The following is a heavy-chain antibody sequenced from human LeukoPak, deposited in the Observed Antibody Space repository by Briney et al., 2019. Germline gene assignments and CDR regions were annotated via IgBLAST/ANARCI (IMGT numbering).Heavy chain of an antibody. CDR2: INSDGSST. CDR3: ARGRPGYYFDY. D-gene: IGHD5-24*01. CDR1: GFTFSSYW. Sequence: PGGSLRLSCAASGFTFSSYWMHWVRQGPGKGLVWVSRINSDGSSTSYADSVKGRFTISRDNAKNTLYLQMNSLRAEDTTVYYCARGRPGYYFDYWGQGTLVTVSS. J-gene: IGHJ4*02. V-gene: IGHV3-74*01.